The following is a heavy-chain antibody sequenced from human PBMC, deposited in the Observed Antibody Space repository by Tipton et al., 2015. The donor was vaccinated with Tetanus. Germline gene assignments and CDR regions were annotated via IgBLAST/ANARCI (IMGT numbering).Heavy chain of an antibody. J-gene: IGHJ4*02. D-gene: IGHD2/OR15-2a*01. V-gene: IGHV3-43*01. CDR3: ARENFYALDY. Sequence: TLSLTCAVSGFTFDDYTMHWVRQAPGKGLEWVSLIRWNGGGTHYADSVRGRFTISRDNAKNSLYLQMDSLRAEDTAVYFCARENFYALDYWGQGTLVTVSS. CDR2: IRWNGGGT. CDR1: GFTFDDYT.